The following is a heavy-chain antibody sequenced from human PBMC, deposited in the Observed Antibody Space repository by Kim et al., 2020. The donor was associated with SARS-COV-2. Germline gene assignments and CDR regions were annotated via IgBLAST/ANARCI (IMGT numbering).Heavy chain of an antibody. CDR1: GGSISSSSYY. CDR3: ARHGSFGYYYDSSGYPQEPDAFDI. J-gene: IGHJ3*02. V-gene: IGHV4-39*01. D-gene: IGHD3-22*01. Sequence: SETLSLTCTVSGGSISSSSYYWGWIRQPPGKGLEWIGSIYYSGSTYYNPSLKSRVTISVDTSKNQFSLKLSSVTAADTAVYYCARHGSFGYYYDSSGYPQEPDAFDIWGQGTMVTVSS. CDR2: IYYSGST.